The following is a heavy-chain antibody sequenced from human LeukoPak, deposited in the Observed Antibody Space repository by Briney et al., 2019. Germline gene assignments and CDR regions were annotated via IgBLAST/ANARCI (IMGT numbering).Heavy chain of an antibody. V-gene: IGHV3-7*05. CDR1: TLTLNNYW. CDR3: ASRAGYTGSWSAFDY. D-gene: IGHD6-13*01. Sequence: EGTLSLSCTASTLTLNNYWMSWVRPAPGKGLEWVANIKQDGSEKYHVDSVKGRFTISRDNAKNSLYLQMNSLRAEDTAVYYCASRAGYTGSWSAFDYWGQGTLVTVSS. J-gene: IGHJ4*02. CDR2: IKQDGSEK.